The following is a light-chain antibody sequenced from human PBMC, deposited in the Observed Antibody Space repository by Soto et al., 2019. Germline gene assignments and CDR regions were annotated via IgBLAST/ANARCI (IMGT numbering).Light chain of an antibody. J-gene: IGLJ1*01. CDR3: SSYTSSSTF. V-gene: IGLV2-14*01. CDR1: SGDVGAYNY. Sequence: QSALTQPASVSGSPGQSITISCTGISGDVGAYNYVSWYQHHPGKAPKLMNYEVSNRPSGVSNRFSGSKSGKTASLTISGLQAEDEADYYCSSYTSSSTFFGTGTKLTVL. CDR2: EVS.